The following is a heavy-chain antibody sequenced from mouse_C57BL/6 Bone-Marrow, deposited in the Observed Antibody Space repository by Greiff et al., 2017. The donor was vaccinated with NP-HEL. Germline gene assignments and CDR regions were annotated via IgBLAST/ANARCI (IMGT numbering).Heavy chain of an antibody. J-gene: IGHJ2*01. Sequence: QVQLQQSGAELVRPGASVTLSCKASGYTFTDYEMHWVKQTPVHGLEWIGAIDPETGGTAYNQKFKGKAILTADKSSSTVYMELRSLTSEDSAVYYCTRWSYYYGSSLDYWGQGTTLTVSS. CDR2: IDPETGGT. D-gene: IGHD1-1*01. CDR3: TRWSYYYGSSLDY. CDR1: GYTFTDYE. V-gene: IGHV1-15*01.